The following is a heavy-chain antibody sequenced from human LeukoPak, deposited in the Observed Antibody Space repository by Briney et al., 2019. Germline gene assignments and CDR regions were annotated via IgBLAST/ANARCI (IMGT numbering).Heavy chain of an antibody. J-gene: IGHJ6*03. CDR2: IKQDESEK. V-gene: IGHV3-7*01. CDR3: ARIDYYGSGSYFYYYYYMDV. Sequence: GGSLRLSCAASEFTFSTYWTTWVRQAPGKGLEWVANIKQDESEKSYVDSVKGRFTISRDNAKNSLYLQMNSLGAEDTAVYYCARIDYYGSGSYFYYYYYMDVWGKGTTVTVSS. CDR1: EFTFSTYW. D-gene: IGHD3-10*01.